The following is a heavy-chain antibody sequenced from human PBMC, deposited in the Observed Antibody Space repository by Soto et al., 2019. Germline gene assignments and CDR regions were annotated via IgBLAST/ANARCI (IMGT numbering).Heavy chain of an antibody. CDR3: AREGVSMFFFDY. CDR1: GDTSTNYH. V-gene: IGHV1-46*01. Sequence: SSVQVSCKASGDTSTNYHVHWARQAPGQGLEWMGIINPSGVTISYAQKFQGRLTMTRDTSTSTVYMELTTLRSEDTAVYYCAREGVSMFFFDYWGQGTLVTVSS. D-gene: IGHD3-10*02. J-gene: IGHJ4*02. CDR2: INPSGVTI.